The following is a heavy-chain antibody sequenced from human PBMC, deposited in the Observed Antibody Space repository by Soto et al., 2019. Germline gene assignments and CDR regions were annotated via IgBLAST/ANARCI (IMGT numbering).Heavy chain of an antibody. CDR2: INPNSGGT. J-gene: IGHJ5*02. Sequence: ASVKVSCKASGYTFTGYYMHWVRQAPGQGLEWMGWINPNSGGTNYAQKFQGRVTMTRDTFISTAYMELGRXTTDDTAENYSLRPVDRYSSGEENAFEPGGQGNPVTV. V-gene: IGHV1-2*02. D-gene: IGHD5-18*01. CDR1: GYTFTGYY. CDR3: LRPVDRYSSGEENAFEP.